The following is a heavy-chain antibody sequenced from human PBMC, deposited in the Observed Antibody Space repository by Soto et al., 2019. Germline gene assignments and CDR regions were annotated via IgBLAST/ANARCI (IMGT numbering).Heavy chain of an antibody. V-gene: IGHV4-4*02. J-gene: IGHJ3*02. Sequence: QVQLQESGPGLVKPSGTLSLTCAVSSGSISSSNWWSWVRQPPGKGLEWIGEIYHSGSTNYNPSLKSPVTISVVKSKNQFSLKLSSVTAADTAVYYRARDTVTGAFDIWGQGTMLTVSS. CDR2: IYHSGST. CDR3: ARDTVTGAFDI. D-gene: IGHD4-17*01. CDR1: SGSISSSNW.